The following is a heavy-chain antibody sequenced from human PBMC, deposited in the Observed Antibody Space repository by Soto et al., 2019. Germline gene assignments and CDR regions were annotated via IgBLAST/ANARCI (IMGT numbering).Heavy chain of an antibody. J-gene: IGHJ4*02. CDR1: GFTFSSYG. V-gene: IGHV3-30*18. CDR3: AKSVYNWNDGFFDY. Sequence: QVQLVESGGGVVQPGRSLRLSCAASGFTFSSYGTHWVRQAPGKGLEWVAVISYDGINKYYADSVKGRFTISRDNSKNTLYLQMNSLRAEDTAVYYCAKSVYNWNDGFFDYWGQGTLVTVSS. CDR2: ISYDGINK. D-gene: IGHD1-1*01.